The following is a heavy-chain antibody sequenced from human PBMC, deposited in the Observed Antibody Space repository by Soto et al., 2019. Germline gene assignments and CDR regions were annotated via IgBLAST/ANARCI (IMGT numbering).Heavy chain of an antibody. D-gene: IGHD3-3*01. Sequence: SLRLSCAASGFTFRSYWMSWVRQAPGKGLEWVANIKQDGSEKYYVDSVKGRFTISRDNAKNSLYLQMNSLRAEDTAVYYCARDDFYSSDVWGQGTTVTVSS. J-gene: IGHJ6*02. CDR1: GFTFRSYW. CDR3: ARDDFYSSDV. V-gene: IGHV3-7*05. CDR2: IKQDGSEK.